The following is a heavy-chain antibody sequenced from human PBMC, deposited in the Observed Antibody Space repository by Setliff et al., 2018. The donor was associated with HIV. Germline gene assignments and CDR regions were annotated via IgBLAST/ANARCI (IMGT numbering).Heavy chain of an antibody. V-gene: IGHV3-30*04. CDR2: ISYDGSDK. CDR3: SLGLYFYDTSGPRVVDY. D-gene: IGHD3-22*01. J-gene: IGHJ4*02. Sequence: PGGSLRLSCAASGFTLSSYAIHWVRQAPNKGLEWVAVISYDGSDKYYADSVNGRFTISRDNSKNTLYLQMNSLRAEDTAVYYCSLGLYFYDTSGPRVVDYWGQGSLVTVSS. CDR1: GFTLSSYA.